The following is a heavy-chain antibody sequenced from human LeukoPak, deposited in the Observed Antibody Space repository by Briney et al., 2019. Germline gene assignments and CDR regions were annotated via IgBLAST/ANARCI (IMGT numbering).Heavy chain of an antibody. CDR1: GFTFSSYW. J-gene: IGHJ4*02. CDR2: IKQDGSEK. D-gene: IGHD3-3*01. CDR3: ARDLPYYDFWSGYYTGFDY. Sequence: GGSLRLSCAASGFTFSSYWMSWVRQAPGKGLEWVANIKQDGSEKYYVDSVKGRFTISRDNAKNSLYLQMNSLRAEDTAVYYCARDLPYYDFWSGYYTGFDYWGQGTLVTVSS. V-gene: IGHV3-7*01.